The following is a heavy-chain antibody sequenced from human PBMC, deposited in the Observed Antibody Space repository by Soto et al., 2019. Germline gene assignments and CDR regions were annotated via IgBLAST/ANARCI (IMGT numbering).Heavy chain of an antibody. CDR2: ISSSSSYT. CDR1: GFTFSDYY. D-gene: IGHD3-22*01. J-gene: IGHJ4*02. CDR3: ARGYYDSSGYTGFDY. Sequence: GWSLRLSCAASGFTFSDYYMSWIRQAPGKGLEWVSYISSSSSYTNYADSVKGRFTISRDNAKNSLYLQMNSLRAEDTAVYYCARGYYDSSGYTGFDYWGQGTLVTVSS. V-gene: IGHV3-11*06.